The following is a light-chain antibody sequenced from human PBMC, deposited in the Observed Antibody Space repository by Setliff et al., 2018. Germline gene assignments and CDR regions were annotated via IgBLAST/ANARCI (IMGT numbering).Light chain of an antibody. CDR1: SSNIGTNT. J-gene: IGLJ1*01. V-gene: IGLV1-44*01. CDR2: SNN. CDR3: AAWDDSLNGRV. Sequence: QSALTQPPSASGTPGQRVTISCSGSSSNIGTNTVNWYQQLPGTAPKLLIYSNNQRPSGVPDRFSGSESGTSASLAISGLQSEDEADYYCAAWDDSLNGRVVGTGTKV.